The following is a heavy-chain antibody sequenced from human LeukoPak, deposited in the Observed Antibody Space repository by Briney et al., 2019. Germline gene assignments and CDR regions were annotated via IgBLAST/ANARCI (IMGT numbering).Heavy chain of an antibody. CDR3: ARGQSYCGGDCYTD. J-gene: IGHJ4*02. CDR1: GFTVSHYY. Sequence: GGSLRLSCAASGFTVSHYYMSWDRQAPGKGLEWVSVIYTGGRTYYGDSMKGRFTISRDNSRNTLHLQMDRLRVEDTALYYCARGQSYCGGDCYTDWGQGTLVSVSS. CDR2: IYTGGRT. V-gene: IGHV3-66*01. D-gene: IGHD2-21*02.